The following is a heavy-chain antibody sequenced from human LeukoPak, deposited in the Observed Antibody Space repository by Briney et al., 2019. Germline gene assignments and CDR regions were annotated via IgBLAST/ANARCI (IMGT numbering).Heavy chain of an antibody. V-gene: IGHV4-34*01. CDR2: INHSGST. J-gene: IGHJ5*02. CDR3: ARVLLWFGESWGWFDP. Sequence: SETLSLTCAVYGGSFSGYYWSWIRQPPGKGLEWIGEINHSGSTNYNPSLKSRVTISVDTSKNQFSLKLSSVTAADTAVYCCARVLLWFGESWGWFDPWGQGTLVTVSS. CDR1: GGSFSGYY. D-gene: IGHD3-10*01.